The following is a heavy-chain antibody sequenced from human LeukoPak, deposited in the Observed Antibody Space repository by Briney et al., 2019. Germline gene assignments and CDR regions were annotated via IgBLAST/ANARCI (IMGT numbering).Heavy chain of an antibody. Sequence: PSETLSLTCAVYGGSFSGYSWSWIRQPPGKGLEWIGEINHSGSTNYNPSLKSRVTISVDTSKNQFSLKLSSVTAADTAVYYCARGSIVVVPAAFNYYYYYGMDVWGQGTTVTVSS. D-gene: IGHD2-2*01. CDR3: ARGSIVVVPAAFNYYYYYGMDV. CDR1: GGSFSGYS. V-gene: IGHV4-34*01. CDR2: INHSGST. J-gene: IGHJ6*02.